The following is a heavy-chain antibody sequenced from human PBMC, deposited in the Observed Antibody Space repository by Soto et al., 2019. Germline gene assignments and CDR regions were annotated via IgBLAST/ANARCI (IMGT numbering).Heavy chain of an antibody. D-gene: IGHD3-22*01. CDR2: ISAYNGNT. J-gene: IGHJ4*02. Sequence: ASVKVSCKASGYTFTSYGISWVRQAPGQGLEWMGWISAYNGNTNYAQKLQGRVTMTTDTSTSTAYMELRSLRSDDTAVYYCARGGSSYYYDSSGYSSDYWGQGTLVTVSS. CDR1: GYTFTSYG. CDR3: ARGGSSYYYDSSGYSSDY. V-gene: IGHV1-18*01.